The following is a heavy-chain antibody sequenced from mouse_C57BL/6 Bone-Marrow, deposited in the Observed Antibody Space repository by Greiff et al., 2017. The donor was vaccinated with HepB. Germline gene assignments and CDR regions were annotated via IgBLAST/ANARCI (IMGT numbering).Heavy chain of an antibody. Sequence: EVQVVESGGGLVQSGRSLRLSCATSGFTFSDFYMEWVRQAPGKGLEWIAASRNKANDYTTEYSASVKGRFIVSRDTSQSILYLQMNALRAEDTAIYYCARDEEVTTGDYYAMDYWGQGTSVTVSS. D-gene: IGHD2-2*01. CDR2: SRNKANDYTT. CDR1: GFTFSDFY. CDR3: ARDEEVTTGDYYAMDY. V-gene: IGHV7-1*01. J-gene: IGHJ4*01.